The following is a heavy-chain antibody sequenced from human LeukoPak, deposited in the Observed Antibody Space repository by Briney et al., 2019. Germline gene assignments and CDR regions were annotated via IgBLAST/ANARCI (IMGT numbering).Heavy chain of an antibody. J-gene: IGHJ6*02. CDR2: IYYSGST. V-gene: IGHV4-59*12. CDR3: ARGPYYDFWSGGYYYYGMDV. CDR1: GGSISSYY. D-gene: IGHD3-3*01. Sequence: SETLSLTCTVSGGSISSYYWSWIRQPPGKGLEWIGYIYYSGSTNYNPSLKSRVTISVDTSKNQFSLKLSSVTAADTAVYYCARGPYYDFWSGGYYYYGMDVWGQGTTVTVSS.